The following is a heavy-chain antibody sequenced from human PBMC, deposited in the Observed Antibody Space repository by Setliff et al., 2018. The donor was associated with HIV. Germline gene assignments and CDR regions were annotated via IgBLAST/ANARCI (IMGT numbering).Heavy chain of an antibody. CDR2: IITLFGEA. Sequence: GASVKVSCKASRGTFRNSAINWVRQAPGQGLVWMGGIITLFGEANYAQKFQGRVTMTRDTSTSTVYMELSSLRSEDTAVYYCARAGRSGSYNHYYYYYMDVWGKGTTVTSP. CDR1: RGTFRNSA. D-gene: IGHD1-26*01. V-gene: IGHV1-69*05. J-gene: IGHJ6*03. CDR3: ARAGRSGSYNHYYYYYMDV.